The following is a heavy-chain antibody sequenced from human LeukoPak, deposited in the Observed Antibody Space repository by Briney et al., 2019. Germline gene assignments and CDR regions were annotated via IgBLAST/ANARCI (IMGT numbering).Heavy chain of an antibody. CDR1: GYTFNAYY. J-gene: IGHJ4*02. CDR3: ASILYCSSTSCLSYDY. CDR2: INPNSGGS. V-gene: IGHV1-2*02. D-gene: IGHD2-2*01. Sequence: ASVKVSCKTSGYTFNAYYMHWVRQAPGQGLEWMGWINPNSGGSNCAQKFQGRVTMTRDASISTAYMELSRLRSDDTAVYYCASILYCSSTSCLSYDYWGQGTLVTVSS.